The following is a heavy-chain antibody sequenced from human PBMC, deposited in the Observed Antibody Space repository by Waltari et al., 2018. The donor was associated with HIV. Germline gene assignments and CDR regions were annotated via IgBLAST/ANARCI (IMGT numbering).Heavy chain of an antibody. CDR2: TPYDGSDE. J-gene: IGHJ1*01. CDR1: GSNFSSFG. D-gene: IGHD3-9*01. Sequence: VRLVESGGGVIQPGGSLSLSCAASGSNFSSFGLHWVRQVPGKGLDWVAFTPYDGSDEYYVESVKGRFTISKDNSRSFLTLQMNSLRPEDTAIYFCATDFKARGLEPSFLDSWGQGTLVTVSS. V-gene: IGHV3-30*02. CDR3: ATDFKARGLEPSFLDS.